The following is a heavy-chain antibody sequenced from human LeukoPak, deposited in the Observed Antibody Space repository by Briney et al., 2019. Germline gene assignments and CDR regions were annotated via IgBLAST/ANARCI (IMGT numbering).Heavy chain of an antibody. D-gene: IGHD2-21*02. CDR1: GFTFSSYS. CDR2: ISSSSSTI. Sequence: GGSLRLSCAASGFTFSSYSMNWVRQAPGKGLEWVSYISSSSSTIYYADSVKGRFTISRDNAKNSLYLQMKSLRAEDTAVYYCARCVVVTAIDDLLYYYYYYMDVWGKGTTVTVSS. J-gene: IGHJ6*03. V-gene: IGHV3-48*01. CDR3: ARCVVVTAIDDLLYYYYYYMDV.